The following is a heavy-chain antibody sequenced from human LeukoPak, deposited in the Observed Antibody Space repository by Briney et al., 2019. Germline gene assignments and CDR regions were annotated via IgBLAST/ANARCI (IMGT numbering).Heavy chain of an antibody. V-gene: IGHV1-2*02. J-gene: IGHJ4*02. Sequence: ASVKVSCKASGYTFTVYYMYWVRQAPGQGLEWMGWINPNSGGTNYAQKFQGRVTMTRDTSISTAYMELSRLRSDDTAVYYCAKDIVVVVAATGYSYGIDYWGQGTLVTVSS. CDR3: AKDIVVVVAATGYSYGIDY. CDR2: INPNSGGT. D-gene: IGHD2-15*01. CDR1: GYTFTVYY.